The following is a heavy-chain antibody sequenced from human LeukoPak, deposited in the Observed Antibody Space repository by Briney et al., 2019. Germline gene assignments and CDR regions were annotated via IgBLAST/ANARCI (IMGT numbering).Heavy chain of an antibody. CDR3: ARDGGAARPFDY. D-gene: IGHD6-6*01. V-gene: IGHV3-21*01. Sequence: AGGSLRLSCAASGFTFSSYSMNWVRQAPGKGLEWVSSISSSSSYIYYADSVKGRFTISRDNAKNSLCLQMNSLRAEDTAVYYCARDGGAARPFDYWGQGTLVTVSS. J-gene: IGHJ4*02. CDR2: ISSSSSYI. CDR1: GFTFSSYS.